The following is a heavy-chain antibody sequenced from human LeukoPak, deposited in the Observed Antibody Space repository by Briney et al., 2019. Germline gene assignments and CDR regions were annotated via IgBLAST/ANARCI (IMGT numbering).Heavy chain of an antibody. CDR1: GGSFSGYY. CDR3: ARHEKYYDILTGYRPHYYFDY. V-gene: IGHV4-34*01. CDR2: INHSGST. Sequence: SETLSLTCAVYGGSFSGYYWSWIRQPPGKGLEWIGEINHSGSTNYNPSLKSRVTISVDTSKNQFSLKLSSVTAADTAVYYCARHEKYYDILTGYRPHYYFDYWGQGTLVTVSS. D-gene: IGHD3-9*01. J-gene: IGHJ4*02.